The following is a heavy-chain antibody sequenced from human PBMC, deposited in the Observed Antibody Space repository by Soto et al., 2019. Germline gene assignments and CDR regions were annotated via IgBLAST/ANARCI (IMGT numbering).Heavy chain of an antibody. V-gene: IGHV4-39*07. CDR2: IYYSGST. D-gene: IGHD2-2*01. J-gene: IGHJ6*02. Sequence: SETLSLTCTVSGGSISSSSYYWGWIRQPPGKGLEWIGSIYYSGSTYYNPSLESRVTISVDTSKNQFSLKLSSVTAADTAVNYCARDRGGYCSCTSCQEHEDYYYYGMDVWGQGTTVTVSS. CDR1: GGSISSSSYY. CDR3: ARDRGGYCSCTSCQEHEDYYYYGMDV.